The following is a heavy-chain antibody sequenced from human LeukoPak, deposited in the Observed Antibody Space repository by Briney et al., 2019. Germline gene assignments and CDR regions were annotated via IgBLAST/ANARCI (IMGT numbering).Heavy chain of an antibody. CDR1: GGSISSYY. J-gene: IGHJ2*01. D-gene: IGHD6-19*01. Sequence: SETLSLTCTVSGGSISSYYWSWIRQSAGKGLEWIGRIYKNGGTYYNPSLKSRVTMSVDTSKNQFSLKLNSVTAADTARYYCARDREWLIPGYFDLWGRGSLVTVSS. V-gene: IGHV4-4*07. CDR3: ARDREWLIPGYFDL. CDR2: IYKNGGT.